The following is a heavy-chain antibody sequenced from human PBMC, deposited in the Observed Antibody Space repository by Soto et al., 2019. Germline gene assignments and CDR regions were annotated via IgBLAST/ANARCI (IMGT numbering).Heavy chain of an antibody. CDR3: ARGVGSSWYGIRSYYYYGMDV. V-gene: IGHV4-34*01. J-gene: IGHJ6*02. CDR2: INHSGST. Sequence: SETLSLTCAVYGGSFSGYYWSWIRQPPGKGLEWIGEINHSGSTNYNPSLKSRVTISVDTSKNQFSLKLSSVTAADTAVYYCARGVGSSWYGIRSYYYYGMDVWGQGTTVTVSS. CDR1: GGSFSGYY. D-gene: IGHD6-13*01.